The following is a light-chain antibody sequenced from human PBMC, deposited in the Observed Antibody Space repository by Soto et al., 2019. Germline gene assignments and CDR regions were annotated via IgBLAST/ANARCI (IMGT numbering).Light chain of an antibody. Sequence: QSALTQPASVYESPGQSITISCTGTSSDVGAYNYVSWYQQHPGKAPKLMIYEVSNRPSGVSDRFSGSKSGNTASLTISGLQAEDEGDYYCSSYTTSGTYVFGTGTKVTVL. CDR1: SSDVGAYNY. V-gene: IGLV2-14*01. J-gene: IGLJ1*01. CDR2: EVS. CDR3: SSYTTSGTYV.